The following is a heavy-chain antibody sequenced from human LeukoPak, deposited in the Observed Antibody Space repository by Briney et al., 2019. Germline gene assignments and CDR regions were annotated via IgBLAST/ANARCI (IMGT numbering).Heavy chain of an antibody. D-gene: IGHD5-12*01. Sequence: ASVKVSCKASGYTFTNYDINWVRQATGQGLEWMGWMNPNSGNTGYAQKFKGRVTMTRDTSISTAYMELSSLRSEDTAVYYCARGMSSGYVSVAHLFDYWGQGTLVTVSS. CDR3: ARGMSSGYVSVAHLFDY. V-gene: IGHV1-8*01. J-gene: IGHJ4*02. CDR2: MNPNSGNT. CDR1: GYTFTNYD.